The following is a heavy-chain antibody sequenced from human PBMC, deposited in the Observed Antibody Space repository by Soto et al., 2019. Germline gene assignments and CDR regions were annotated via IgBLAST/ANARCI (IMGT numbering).Heavy chain of an antibody. V-gene: IGHV4-31*03. J-gene: IGHJ4*02. D-gene: IGHD4-17*01. CDR1: GVSISSGGYY. CDR3: ARGRPDDYGDPDYFDY. Sequence: QVQLQESGPGLVKPSQTRSLTCNVSGVSISSGGYYWSWIRQHPAKGLEWIGHIYYSGSTYYNPSLKSRVTISVDTSKNQFSLKLSSVTAADTAVYYCARGRPDDYGDPDYFDYWGQGALVTVSS. CDR2: IYYSGST.